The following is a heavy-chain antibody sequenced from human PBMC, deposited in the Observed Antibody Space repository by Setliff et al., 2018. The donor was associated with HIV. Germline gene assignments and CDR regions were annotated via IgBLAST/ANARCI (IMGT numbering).Heavy chain of an antibody. CDR2: IYYSGST. V-gene: IGHV4-30-4*01. CDR1: GGSTTSGGYY. Sequence: PSETLSLTCSVSGGSTTSGGYYWSWIRQHPGKGLEYIGYIYYSGSTYYNPSLKSRVTISVDTSKNQFSLKLSSVTAADTAVYYCARLRGLNLEPFDYWGQGTLVTVSS. CDR3: ARLRGLNLEPFDY. J-gene: IGHJ4*02. D-gene: IGHD1-1*01.